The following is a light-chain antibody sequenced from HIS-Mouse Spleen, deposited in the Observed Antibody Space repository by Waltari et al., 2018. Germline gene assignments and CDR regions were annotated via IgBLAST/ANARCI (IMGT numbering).Light chain of an antibody. V-gene: IGLV3-1*01. CDR3: QAWDSSYSV. J-gene: IGLJ2*01. Sequence: SYELTQPPSVSVSPGQTASITCSGDKLGDKYACWYQQKPGQSPVLVIYQDSKRPSGIPERFSGSNGGNAATLTISGTQAMDEADYYCQAWDSSYSVFGGGTKLTVL. CDR1: KLGDKY. CDR2: QDS.